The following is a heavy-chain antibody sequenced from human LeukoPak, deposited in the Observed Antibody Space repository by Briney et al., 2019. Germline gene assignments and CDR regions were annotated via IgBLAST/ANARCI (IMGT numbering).Heavy chain of an antibody. CDR2: INHSGST. V-gene: IGHV4-34*01. J-gene: IGHJ6*03. D-gene: IGHD4-17*01. CDR3: ARGLFYGDYVSYYYYMDV. Sequence: PETLSLTCAVYGGSFSGYYWSWIRQPPGKGLEWIGEINHSGSTNYNPSLKSRVTISVDTSKNQFSLKLSSVTAADTAVYYCARGLFYGDYVSYYYYMDVWGKGTTVTVSS. CDR1: GGSFSGYY.